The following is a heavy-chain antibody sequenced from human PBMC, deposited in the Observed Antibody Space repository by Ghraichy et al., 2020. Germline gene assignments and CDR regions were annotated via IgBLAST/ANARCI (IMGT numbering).Heavy chain of an antibody. Sequence: GGSLRLSCSASGFSLSNYGIHWVRQAPGKGPEYVSGISFNGGSTYYADSVRGRFTISRDNSKNTLYLQMSSLRPEDTAVYYCVKDLYQGVRSSWYYFDQWGQGTQVTVSS. CDR2: ISFNGGST. CDR3: VKDLYQGVRSSWYYFDQ. V-gene: IGHV3-64D*06. J-gene: IGHJ4*02. D-gene: IGHD6-13*01. CDR1: GFSLSNYG.